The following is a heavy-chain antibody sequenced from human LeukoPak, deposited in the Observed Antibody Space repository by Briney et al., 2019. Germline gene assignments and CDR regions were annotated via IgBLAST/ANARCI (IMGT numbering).Heavy chain of an antibody. Sequence: GGSPRLSCAASGFTLSTYSVNWVQQAPGKGLEWVSYISTRSSIIYYADSVRGRFTICRDDAKDSLYLQMNSLRAEDTGVYYCARDRALRVGVHYSYGMDVWGQGTTVTVSS. D-gene: IGHD1-26*01. CDR3: ARDRALRVGVHYSYGMDV. J-gene: IGHJ6*02. V-gene: IGHV3-48*04. CDR1: GFTLSTYS. CDR2: ISTRSSII.